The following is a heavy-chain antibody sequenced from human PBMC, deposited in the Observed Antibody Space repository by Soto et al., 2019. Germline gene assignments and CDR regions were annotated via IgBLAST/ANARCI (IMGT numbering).Heavy chain of an antibody. CDR1: GYSISSGYY. D-gene: IGHD3-22*01. Sequence: PSETLSLTCAVSGYSISSGYYWGWIRQPPGKGLEWIGSIYHSGSTYYNPSLKSRVTISVDTSKNQFSLKLSSVTAADTAVYYCARGTGLVVVIIDYWGQGTLVTVSS. V-gene: IGHV4-38-2*01. CDR3: ARGTGLVVVIIDY. J-gene: IGHJ4*02. CDR2: IYHSGST.